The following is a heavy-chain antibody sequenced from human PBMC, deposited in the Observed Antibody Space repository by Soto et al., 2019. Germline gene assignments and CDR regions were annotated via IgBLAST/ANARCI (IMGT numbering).Heavy chain of an antibody. V-gene: IGHV1-2*02. CDR2: INPNSGGT. CDR1: GYTFTGYY. D-gene: IGHD2-2*01. J-gene: IGHJ5*02. CDR3: ARGPFGFVTCSSTSCQGGWFDP. Sequence: QVQLVQSGAEVKKPGASVKVSCKASGYTFTGYYMHWVRQAPGQGLEWMGWINPNSGGTNYAQKFQGRVTMTRDTSISTAYMALSRLRSDDTAVYYCARGPFGFVTCSSTSCQGGWFDPWGQGTLVTVSS.